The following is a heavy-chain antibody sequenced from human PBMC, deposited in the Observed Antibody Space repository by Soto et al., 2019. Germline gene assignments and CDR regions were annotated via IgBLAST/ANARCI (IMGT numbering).Heavy chain of an antibody. CDR3: ARGGGYNWNYLDY. CDR2: IKQDGSEK. J-gene: IGHJ4*02. D-gene: IGHD1-20*01. CDR1: GFTFSSYW. V-gene: IGHV3-7*01. Sequence: PGGSLRLSCAASGFTFSSYWMSWVRQAPGKGLEWVANIKQDGSEKYYVDSVKGRFTISRDSAKNSLYLQMNSLRAEDTAVYYWARGGGYNWNYLDYWGQGTLVTVSS.